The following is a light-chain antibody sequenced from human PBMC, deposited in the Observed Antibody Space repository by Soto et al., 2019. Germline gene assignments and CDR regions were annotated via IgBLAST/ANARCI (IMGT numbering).Light chain of an antibody. Sequence: QSALTQPASVSGSPGQSITISCTGTSSDIGAYDLVSWFQQHPGKAPKVMIYDVSIRPSGVSNRFSGPKSGKPASLTISGLQPEDEADYYCSSYTIPRTRLFGTGTKLTVL. CDR3: SSYTIPRTRL. CDR1: SSDIGAYDL. CDR2: DVS. J-gene: IGLJ1*01. V-gene: IGLV2-14*01.